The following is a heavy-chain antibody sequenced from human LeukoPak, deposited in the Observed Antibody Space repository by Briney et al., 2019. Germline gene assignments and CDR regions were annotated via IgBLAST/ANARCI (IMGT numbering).Heavy chain of an antibody. CDR1: GFTFSSYG. CDR3: ARRATTERGHSYGLDY. J-gene: IGHJ4*02. D-gene: IGHD5-18*01. CDR2: ISGSGGST. V-gene: IGHV3-23*01. Sequence: GGSLRLSCAASGFTFSSYGMSWVRQAPGKGVEWVSAISGSGGSTYYADSVKGRFTISRDNAKNSLYLQMNSLRAEDTAVYYCARRATTERGHSYGLDYWGQGTLVTVSS.